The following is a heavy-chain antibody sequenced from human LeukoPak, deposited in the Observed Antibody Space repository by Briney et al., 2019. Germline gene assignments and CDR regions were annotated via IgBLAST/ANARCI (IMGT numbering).Heavy chain of an antibody. CDR2: ISSSGSAI. Sequence: GGSLRLSCAASGFTFSSYEMTWVRQAPGKGLEWISYISSSGSAIYYADSVKGRFTISRDNSKNTMYLQMNSLTAEDTAVYYCARDRHHNYYYGMDVWGRGTTVTVSS. V-gene: IGHV3-48*03. CDR3: ARDRHHNYYYGMDV. CDR1: GFTFSSYE. J-gene: IGHJ6*02. D-gene: IGHD1-14*01.